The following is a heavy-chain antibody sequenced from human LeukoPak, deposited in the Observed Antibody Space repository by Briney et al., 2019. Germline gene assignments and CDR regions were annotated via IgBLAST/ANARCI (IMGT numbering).Heavy chain of an antibody. J-gene: IGHJ6*03. CDR1: GYTLTELS. CDR3: ASRFWSGSYYYYYYMDV. CDR2: FDPEDGET. D-gene: IGHD3-3*01. V-gene: IGHV1-24*01. Sequence: ASVKVSCKVSGYTLTELSMHWVRQAPGKGLEWMGGFDPEDGETIYAQKFQGRVTITTDESTSTAYMELSSLRSEDTAVYYCASRFWSGSYYYYYYMDVWGKGTTVTVSS.